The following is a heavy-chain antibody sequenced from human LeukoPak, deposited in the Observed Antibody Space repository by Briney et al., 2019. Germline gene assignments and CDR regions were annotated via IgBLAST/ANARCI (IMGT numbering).Heavy chain of an antibody. CDR3: AKGHRAGQPYYDNTGSGFDY. D-gene: IGHD3-22*01. J-gene: IGHJ4*02. V-gene: IGHV3-53*01. Sequence: PGGSLRLSCAASGFTVSSNYMSWVRQAPGKGLEWVSVIYSGGSTYYADSVKGRFTISRDNSKNTLYLKMNSLRAEDTAIYYCAKGHRAGQPYYDNTGSGFDYWGQGILVTVSS. CDR2: IYSGGST. CDR1: GFTVSSNY.